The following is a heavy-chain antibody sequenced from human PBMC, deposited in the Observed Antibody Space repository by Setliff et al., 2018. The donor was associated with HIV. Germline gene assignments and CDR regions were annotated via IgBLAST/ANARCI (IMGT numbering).Heavy chain of an antibody. CDR1: GNTFTKYY. CDR2: LNPSGST. D-gene: IGHD6-13*01. J-gene: IGHJ4*02. V-gene: IGHV1-46*01. CDR3: ATGRIPGIPAVIVY. Sequence: ASVKVSCKASGNTFTKYYMHWVRQAPGQGLEWMGILNPSGSTVSAQKFRGRVTMTRDTSTNTVYMELSGLRSEDTALYYCATGRIPGIPAVIVYWGQGTLVTVSS.